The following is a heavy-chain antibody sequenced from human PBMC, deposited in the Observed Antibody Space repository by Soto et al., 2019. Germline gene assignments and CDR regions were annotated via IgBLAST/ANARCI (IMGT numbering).Heavy chain of an antibody. CDR3: ASAKRITMVRGVTFDAFDS. J-gene: IGHJ3*02. CDR1: GYTFTSYG. Sequence: QVQLVQSGAEVKKPGASVKVSCKASGYTFTSYGISWVRQAPGQGLEWMGWISAYNGNTNYAQKLQGRVTMTTDTATSTAYMELRILRSDDTAVYYCASAKRITMVRGVTFDAFDSWGQGTMVTVSS. D-gene: IGHD3-10*01. V-gene: IGHV1-18*04. CDR2: ISAYNGNT.